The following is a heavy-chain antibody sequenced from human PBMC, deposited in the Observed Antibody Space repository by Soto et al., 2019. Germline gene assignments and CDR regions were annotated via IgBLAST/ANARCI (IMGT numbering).Heavy chain of an antibody. CDR1: GFTFSDYY. D-gene: IGHD6-13*01. CDR2: ISSSTSHT. J-gene: IGHJ4*02. CDR3: ARGRGAAADYFDF. V-gene: IGHV3-11*05. Sequence: QVQLGESGGGLVKPGGSLRLSCAVSGFTFSDYYMTWIRQAPGKGLEWVSYISSSTSHTNYADSVKGRFTISRDNAKNSLFLQMNSLGAEDTAVYYCARGRGAAADYFDFWGQGTLVTVSS.